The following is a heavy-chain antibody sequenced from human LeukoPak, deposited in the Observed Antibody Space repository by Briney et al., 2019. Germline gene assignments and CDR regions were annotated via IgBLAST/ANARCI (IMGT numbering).Heavy chain of an antibody. CDR2: IYYSGST. V-gene: IGHV4-39*01. Sequence: SETLSLTCTVSGGSISSSSYYWGWIRQPPGKGLEWIGSIYYSGSTYYNPSLKSRVTISVDTSKNQFSLKLSSVTAADTAVYYCARGLRYFDWLLSFYGMDVWGRGTTVTVSS. J-gene: IGHJ6*02. CDR3: ARGLRYFDWLLSFYGMDV. CDR1: GGSISSSSYY. D-gene: IGHD3-9*01.